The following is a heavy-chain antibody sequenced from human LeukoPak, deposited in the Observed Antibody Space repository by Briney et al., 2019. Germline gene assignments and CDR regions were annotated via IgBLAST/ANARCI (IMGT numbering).Heavy chain of an antibody. Sequence: PGGSLRLSCAASGFTFSSYAMSWVRQAPGKGLEWVSAISGSGGSTYYADSVKGRLTISRDNSKNTLYLQMNSLRAEDTAVYYCAKGGYGDPFVYYYMDVWGKGTTVTVSS. V-gene: IGHV3-23*01. D-gene: IGHD4-17*01. CDR1: GFTFSSYA. CDR2: ISGSGGST. J-gene: IGHJ6*03. CDR3: AKGGYGDPFVYYYMDV.